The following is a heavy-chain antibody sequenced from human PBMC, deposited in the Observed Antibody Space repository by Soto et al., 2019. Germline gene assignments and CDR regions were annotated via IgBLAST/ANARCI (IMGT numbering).Heavy chain of an antibody. CDR3: ARTVAAAGRRHWFDP. CDR1: GGTFSSYT. D-gene: IGHD6-13*01. Sequence: SVKVSCKASGGTFSSYTISWVRQAPGQGLEWMGRIIPILGIANYAQKFQGRVTITADKSTSTAYMELSSLRSEDTAVYYCARTVAAAGRRHWFDPWGQGTLVTVSS. J-gene: IGHJ5*02. V-gene: IGHV1-69*02. CDR2: IIPILGIA.